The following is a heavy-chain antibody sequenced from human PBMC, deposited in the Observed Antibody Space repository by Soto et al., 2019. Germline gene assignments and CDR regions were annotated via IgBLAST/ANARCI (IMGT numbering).Heavy chain of an antibody. V-gene: IGHV3-13*04. Sequence: PGGSLRLSYAASGCTFSSYDMHWVRQATGKGLEWVSAIGTAGDTYYPGSVKGRFTISRENAKNSLYLQMNSLRAGDTAVYYCARAERCCSSTSCYDYWGQGTLVTVYS. CDR3: ARAERCCSSTSCYDY. CDR1: GCTFSSYD. J-gene: IGHJ4*02. CDR2: IGTAGDT. D-gene: IGHD2-2*01.